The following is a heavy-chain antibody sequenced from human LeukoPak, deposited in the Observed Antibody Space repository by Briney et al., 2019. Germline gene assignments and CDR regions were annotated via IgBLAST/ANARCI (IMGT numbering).Heavy chain of an antibody. CDR1: GFTFDDYA. J-gene: IGHJ4*02. Sequence: PGGSLRLSCAASGFTFDDYAMHWVRQAPGKGLEWVSGISWNSGSIGYADSVKGRFTISRDNAKNTLYLQMNSLRAEDTAVYYCAKDPATVTPYWGQGTLVTVSS. D-gene: IGHD4-17*01. CDR3: AKDPATVTPY. CDR2: ISWNSGSI. V-gene: IGHV3-9*01.